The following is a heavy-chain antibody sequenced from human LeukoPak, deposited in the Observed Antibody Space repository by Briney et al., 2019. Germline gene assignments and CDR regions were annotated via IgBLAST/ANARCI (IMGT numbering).Heavy chain of an antibody. CDR2: IIPIFGTA. J-gene: IGHJ1*01. V-gene: IGHV1-69*05. CDR1: GYTFTSDY. D-gene: IGHD2-2*01. Sequence: ASVKVSCKASGYTFTSDYMNWVRQAPGQGLEWMGGIIPIFGTANYAQKFQGRVTITTDESTSTAYMELSSLRSEDTAVYYCARAGYCSSTSCPAEYFQHWGQGTLVTVSS. CDR3: ARAGYCSSTSCPAEYFQH.